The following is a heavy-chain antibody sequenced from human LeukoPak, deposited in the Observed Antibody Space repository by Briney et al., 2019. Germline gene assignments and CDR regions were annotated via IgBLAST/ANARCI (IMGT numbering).Heavy chain of an antibody. CDR2: ISWNSGSI. Sequence: PGRSLRLSCAASGFTFDDYAMHWVRQAPGKGLEWVSGISWNSGSIGYADSVKGRFTISRDNSKNSLYLQMNRLRTEDTALYYCAKDFGDGNQPYYYYYMDAWGKGTTVTVSS. V-gene: IGHV3-9*01. J-gene: IGHJ6*03. CDR1: GFTFDDYA. D-gene: IGHD3-10*01. CDR3: AKDFGDGNQPYYYYYMDA.